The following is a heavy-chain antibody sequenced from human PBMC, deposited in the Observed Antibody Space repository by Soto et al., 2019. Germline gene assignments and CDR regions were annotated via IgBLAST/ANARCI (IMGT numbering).Heavy chain of an antibody. CDR3: ARARYDGSGTPFDH. D-gene: IGHD3-22*01. V-gene: IGHV3-74*01. CDR1: GFTFSSYW. Sequence: EVQLVESGGGLVQPGGSLRVSCAASGFTFSSYWMHWVRQVPGKGLVWVSRISGDGSSTSYADAVRGRFTISRDNAKNTLYMQMNSLRVEDTALYYCARARYDGSGTPFDHWGQGALVTVSA. J-gene: IGHJ4*02. CDR2: ISGDGSST.